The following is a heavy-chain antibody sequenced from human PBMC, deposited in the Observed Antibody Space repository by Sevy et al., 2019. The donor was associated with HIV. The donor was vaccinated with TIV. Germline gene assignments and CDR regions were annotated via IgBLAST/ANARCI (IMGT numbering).Heavy chain of an antibody. V-gene: IGHV3-7*03. CDR1: GFTFSGYY. Sequence: GGSLRLSCAASGFTFSGYYMTWVRQAPGKGLEWVANIKEDGSEKKYVDSVKGQFTISRDNAKNSLYLQMNSLRAEDTAVYYCARERLPKTGTTAGYYYYMDVWGKGTTVTVSS. J-gene: IGHJ6*03. D-gene: IGHD1-7*01. CDR3: ARERLPKTGTTAGYYYYMDV. CDR2: IKEDGSEK.